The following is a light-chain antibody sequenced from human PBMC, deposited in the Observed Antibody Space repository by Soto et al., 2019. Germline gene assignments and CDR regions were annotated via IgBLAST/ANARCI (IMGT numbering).Light chain of an antibody. CDR3: ATWDSNTRV. CDR2: LEGSGSY. CDR1: SGHSSYI. V-gene: IGLV4-60*02. J-gene: IGLJ3*02. Sequence: QSALTQSSSASASLGSSVKLTCTLSSGHSSYIIAWHQQQPGKAPRYLMKLEGSGSYNKGSGVPDRFSGSSSGADRYLTISNLQFEDEAYYYCATWDSNTRVFGGGTKLTVL.